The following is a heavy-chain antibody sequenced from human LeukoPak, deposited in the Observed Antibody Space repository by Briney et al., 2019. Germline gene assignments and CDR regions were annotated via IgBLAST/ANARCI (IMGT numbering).Heavy chain of an antibody. D-gene: IGHD4-11*01. CDR3: ARGPNDYSNIFDY. J-gene: IGHJ4*02. Sequence: PSETLSLTCTVSGGSISSYYWSWIRQPPGKGLEWIGYIYYSGSTNYNPSLKSRVTISVDTSKNQFSLKLSSVTAADTAVYYCARGPNDYSNIFDYWGQGTLVTVSS. V-gene: IGHV4-59*01. CDR1: GGSISSYY. CDR2: IYYSGST.